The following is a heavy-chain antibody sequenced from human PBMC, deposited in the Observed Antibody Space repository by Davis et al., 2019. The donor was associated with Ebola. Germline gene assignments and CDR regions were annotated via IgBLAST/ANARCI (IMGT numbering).Heavy chain of an antibody. V-gene: IGHV5-51*01. J-gene: IGHJ4*02. Sequence: GESLKISCKDSGYSFTSYWIGRVRQMPGQGLEWMGIIYPGDSDTRYSPSFQGQVTISADKSISTAYLQWNSLRASDTAIYYCARPSSGYEASFDYWGQGTLVTVSS. CDR2: IYPGDSDT. D-gene: IGHD3-22*01. CDR1: GYSFTSYW. CDR3: ARPSSGYEASFDY.